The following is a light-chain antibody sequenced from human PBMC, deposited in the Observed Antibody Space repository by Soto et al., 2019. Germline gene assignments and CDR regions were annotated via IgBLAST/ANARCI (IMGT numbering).Light chain of an antibody. Sequence: EIVWTQSPATLSLSPGERATLSCRASQSVSNYLAWYQQKPGQAPRLLIYDASNRATAIPARFSGSGSGTDFTLTIISLEPEDFAVYYCQQRSNWPPLTFGGGTKVAIK. V-gene: IGKV3-11*01. J-gene: IGKJ4*01. CDR1: QSVSNY. CDR2: DAS. CDR3: QQRSNWPPLT.